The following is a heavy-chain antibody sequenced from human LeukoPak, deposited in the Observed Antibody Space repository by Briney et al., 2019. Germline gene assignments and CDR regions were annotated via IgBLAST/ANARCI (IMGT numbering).Heavy chain of an antibody. D-gene: IGHD6-13*01. V-gene: IGHV3-30-3*01. Sequence: PGRSLRLSCAASGFTFSSYAMHWVRQALGKGLEWVAVISYDGSNKYYADSVKGRFTISRDNSKNTLYLQMNSLRAEDTAVYYCARTYSSSWYYFDYWGQGTLVTVSS. CDR1: GFTFSSYA. CDR2: ISYDGSNK. J-gene: IGHJ4*02. CDR3: ARTYSSSWYYFDY.